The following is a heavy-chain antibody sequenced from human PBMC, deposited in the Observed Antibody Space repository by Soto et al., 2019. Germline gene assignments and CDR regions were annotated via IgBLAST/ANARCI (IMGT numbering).Heavy chain of an antibody. V-gene: IGHV3-30*18. Sequence: GGSLRLSCAASGFTFSSYGMHCVRQAPGKGLEWVAVISYDGSNKYYADSVKGRFTISRDNSKNTLYLQMNSLRAEDTAVYYCAKDREVVPAAIPGYWGQGTLVTVSS. CDR1: GFTFSSYG. CDR3: AKDREVVPAAIPGY. D-gene: IGHD2-2*01. CDR2: ISYDGSNK. J-gene: IGHJ4*02.